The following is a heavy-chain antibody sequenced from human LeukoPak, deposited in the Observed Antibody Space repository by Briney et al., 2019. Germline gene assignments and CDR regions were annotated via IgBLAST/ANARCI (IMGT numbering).Heavy chain of an antibody. D-gene: IGHD6-13*01. CDR1: GFTFSSYD. J-gene: IGHJ4*02. CDR3: AKRVKAAAHFDY. CDR2: ISGSGDST. V-gene: IGHV3-23*01. Sequence: GSLRLSCAASGFTFSSYDMSWVRQAPGRGLEWVSGISGSGDSTSYVDSVKGRFTISRDNSKNTLYLQMNSLRDADTAVYYCAKRVKAAAHFDYWGQGTLVTVSS.